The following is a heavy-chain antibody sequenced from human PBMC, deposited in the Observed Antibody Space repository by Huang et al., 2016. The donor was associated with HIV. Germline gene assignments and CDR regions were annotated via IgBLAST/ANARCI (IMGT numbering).Heavy chain of an antibody. V-gene: IGHV4-39*02. CDR3: ARTGVAVSDDPEYFQH. CDR1: GDSINSNTFY. Sequence: LQESGPGLVGPSETLSLTCAVSGDSINSNTFYWGWIRRPPGKALEWIGSIYYSGTTYYNPALKRRARIAVDASKNRIFLHLRSVTAADTGVYDCARTGVAVSDDPEYFQHWGQGALVTIS. CDR2: IYYSGTT. D-gene: IGHD3-3*01. J-gene: IGHJ1*01.